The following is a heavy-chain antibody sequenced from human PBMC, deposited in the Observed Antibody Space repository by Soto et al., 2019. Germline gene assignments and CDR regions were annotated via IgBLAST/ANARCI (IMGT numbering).Heavy chain of an antibody. CDR1: VDSVSSNSAA. J-gene: IGHJ4*02. D-gene: IGHD3-22*01. V-gene: IGHV6-1*01. CDR2: TYYRSQWFA. Sequence: SQTLSLPCAISVDSVSSNSAAWNWIRQSPSRGLEWLGRTYYRSQWFADYAESVKSRISITPDTSKNQFSLQLNSMTPEDTAVYYCARDSSGYYYRYFDCWGPGTLVTVSS. CDR3: ARDSSGYYYRYFDC.